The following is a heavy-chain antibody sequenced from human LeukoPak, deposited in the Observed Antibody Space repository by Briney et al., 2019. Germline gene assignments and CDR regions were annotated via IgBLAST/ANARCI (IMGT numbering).Heavy chain of an antibody. CDR1: GGKFSSYA. D-gene: IGHD3-22*01. Sequence: SVKVSCKVSGGKFSSYAISWVRQAPGQGLEWMGGIIPIFGTANYAQKFQGRVTITADESTSTAYMELSSLRSEDTAVYYCASGPLSSGYYYYFDYWGQGTLVTVSS. V-gene: IGHV1-69*13. CDR3: ASGPLSSGYYYYFDY. J-gene: IGHJ4*02. CDR2: IIPIFGTA.